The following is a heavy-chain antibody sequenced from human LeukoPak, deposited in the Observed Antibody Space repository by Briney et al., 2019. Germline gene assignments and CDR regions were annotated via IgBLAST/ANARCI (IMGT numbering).Heavy chain of an antibody. CDR1: GYTFTGYY. CDR3: ARRKYSSSSPHYYYYYMDV. V-gene: IGHV1-2*06. J-gene: IGHJ6*03. Sequence: ASVKVSCKASGYTFTGYYMHWVRQAPGQGLEWMRRINPNSGGTNYAQKFQGRVTMTRDTSISTAYMELSRLRSDDTAVYYCARRKYSSSSPHYYYYYMDVWGKGTTVTVSS. CDR2: INPNSGGT. D-gene: IGHD6-6*01.